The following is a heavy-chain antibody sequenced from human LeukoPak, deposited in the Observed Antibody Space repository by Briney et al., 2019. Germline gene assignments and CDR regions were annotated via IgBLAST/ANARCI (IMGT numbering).Heavy chain of an antibody. D-gene: IGHD3-10*01. Sequence: PEGSLRLSCAASGFTFDDYGMSWVRQAPGKGLEWVSGINWNGGSTGYADSVKGRFTISRDNAKNSLYLQVSSLRAEDTAWYYCARGQNYYGSGSQTFDIWGQGTMVTVSS. CDR1: GFTFDDYG. CDR3: ARGQNYYGSGSQTFDI. J-gene: IGHJ3*02. CDR2: INWNGGST. V-gene: IGHV3-20*04.